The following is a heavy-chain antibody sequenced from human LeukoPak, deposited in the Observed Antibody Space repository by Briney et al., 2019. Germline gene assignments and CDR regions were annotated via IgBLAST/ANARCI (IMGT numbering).Heavy chain of an antibody. CDR2: INPTGGAT. CDR3: ARGATNDF. J-gene: IGHJ4*02. CDR1: GYTFTGYY. V-gene: IGHV1-46*01. Sequence: ASVKVSCKASGYTFTGYYIHWVRQAPGQGLEWMGTINPTGGATSYAQKFQGRVTMTRDTSTSTVYMEVSSLRSEDTAVYYCARGATNDFWGQGTLVTVSS. D-gene: IGHD4/OR15-4a*01.